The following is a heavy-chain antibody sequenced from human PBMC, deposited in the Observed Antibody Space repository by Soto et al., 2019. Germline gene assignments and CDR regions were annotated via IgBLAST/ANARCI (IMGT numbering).Heavy chain of an antibody. J-gene: IGHJ4*02. Sequence: SETLSLTCSVSGGSISSRSFYWGWIRQPPGKGLEWIGSIYFSGSTYYNPSLKGRVTISGDTSNNQFYLNLNSATAADTAVYYCARLAIRYYFDYWGQGALVTVSS. CDR1: GGSISSRSFY. CDR3: ARLAIRYYFDY. CDR2: IYFSGST. V-gene: IGHV4-39*01. D-gene: IGHD3-10*01.